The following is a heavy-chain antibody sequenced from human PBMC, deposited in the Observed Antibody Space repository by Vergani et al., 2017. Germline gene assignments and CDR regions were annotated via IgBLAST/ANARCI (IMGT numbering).Heavy chain of an antibody. D-gene: IGHD3-22*01. V-gene: IGHV3-33*01. J-gene: IGHJ4*02. Sequence: QVQLVESGGGVVQPGRSLRLSCAASGFTFNQYGMHWVRQAPGKGLEWVAVTWYDGNNKQYADSVKGRFTISRDNSKSTMYLQMNSLRDEDTGVYYGARQYGRDSSGSKYFDYWGQGTLVTVSS. CDR2: TWYDGNNK. CDR1: GFTFNQYG. CDR3: ARQYGRDSSGSKYFDY.